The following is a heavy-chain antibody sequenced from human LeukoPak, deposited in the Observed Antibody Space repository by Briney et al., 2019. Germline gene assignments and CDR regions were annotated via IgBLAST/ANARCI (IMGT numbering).Heavy chain of an antibody. CDR2: ISWNGDTI. J-gene: IGHJ4*02. CDR3: AKVGGLGSFYRSPYFAY. D-gene: IGHD3-10*01. Sequence: GRSLRLSCEAAGFTFGDYAMHWVRQAPGKGLEWVSGISWNGDTIAYADSVKGRFTISRDTAKNSLYLQMNSLRPEDTALYYCAKVGGLGSFYRSPYFAYWGQGTLVTVSS. V-gene: IGHV3-9*01. CDR1: GFTFGDYA.